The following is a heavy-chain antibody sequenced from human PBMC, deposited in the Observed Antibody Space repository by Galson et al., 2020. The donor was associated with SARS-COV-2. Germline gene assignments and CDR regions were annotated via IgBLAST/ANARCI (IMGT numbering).Heavy chain of an antibody. D-gene: IGHD2-2*03. CDR1: GLTFSGSA. CDR2: IKRKGFSYAT. V-gene: IGHV3-73*01. J-gene: IGHJ5*02. CDR3: TIGYCGSTSCYPRFDP. Sequence: GGSLRLSCAASGLTFSGSAVHWVRQATGKGLEWVGRIKRKGFSYATAYAVSVNGGFTMSRDDSENTAYLQMNSLKIEDTAVYYCTIGYCGSTSCYPRFDPWGPGTLVTVSS.